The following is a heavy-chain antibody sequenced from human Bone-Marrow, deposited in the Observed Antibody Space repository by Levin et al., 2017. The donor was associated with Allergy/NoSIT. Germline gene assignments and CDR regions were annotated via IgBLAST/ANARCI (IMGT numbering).Heavy chain of an antibody. CDR2: IYHGGDI. CDR1: GFSVTEYY. Sequence: NSSETLSLTCTVSGFSVTEYYWGWIRQPPGKGLEWIGTIYHGGDIYYNPSLKSRVTISIDTSKNQFSLKVTSMTAADSAVYYCASEYYLDVWGKGTTVTVSS. J-gene: IGHJ6*03. CDR3: ASEYYLDV. V-gene: IGHV4-38-2*02.